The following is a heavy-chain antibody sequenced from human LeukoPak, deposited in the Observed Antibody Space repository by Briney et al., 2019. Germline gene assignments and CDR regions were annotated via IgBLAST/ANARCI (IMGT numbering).Heavy chain of an antibody. CDR1: GFTFSSYA. D-gene: IGHD3-9*01. J-gene: IGHJ5*02. CDR2: ISGSGGST. V-gene: IGHV3-23*01. Sequence: GGSLRLSCAASGFTFSSYAMSWVRQAPGKGLEWVSAISGSGGSTYYADSVKGRFTISGDNSKNTLYLQMNSLRAEDTAVYYCAKLRYFDWSCTANWFDPWGQGTLVTVSS. CDR3: AKLRYFDWSCTANWFDP.